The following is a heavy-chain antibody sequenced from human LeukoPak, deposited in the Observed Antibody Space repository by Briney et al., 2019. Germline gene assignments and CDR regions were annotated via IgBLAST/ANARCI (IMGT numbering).Heavy chain of an antibody. D-gene: IGHD3-9*01. V-gene: IGHV1-18*01. CDR3: AGDRGLYYDILTGYSVY. CDR1: GYTFTSYG. J-gene: IGHJ4*02. Sequence: ASVKVSCKASGYTFTSYGISWVRQAPGQGLEWMGWISAYNGNTNYAQKLQGRVTMTTDTSTSTAYMELRSLRSGDTAVYYCAGDRGLYYDILTGYSVYWGQGTLVTVSS. CDR2: ISAYNGNT.